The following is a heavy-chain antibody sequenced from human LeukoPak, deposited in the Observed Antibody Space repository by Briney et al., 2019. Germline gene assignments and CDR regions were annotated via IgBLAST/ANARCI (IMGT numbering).Heavy chain of an antibody. Sequence: GASLRLSCAASGFTFSSYAMSWVRQAPGKGLEWVSAISGSGGSTYYADSVKGRFTISRDNSKNTLYLQMNSLRAEDTAVYYCAKELFPGIAVGNYFDYWGQGTLVTVSS. J-gene: IGHJ4*02. D-gene: IGHD6-19*01. CDR1: GFTFSSYA. CDR3: AKELFPGIAVGNYFDY. V-gene: IGHV3-23*01. CDR2: ISGSGGST.